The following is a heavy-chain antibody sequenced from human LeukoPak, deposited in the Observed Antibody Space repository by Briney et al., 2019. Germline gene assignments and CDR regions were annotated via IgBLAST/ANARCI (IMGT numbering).Heavy chain of an antibody. D-gene: IGHD3-22*01. CDR2: INWSGGST. Sequence: GGSLRLSCEASGFSVSSNYLSWVRQAPGKGLEWVSGINWSGGSTGYADSVKGRFTISRDNAKNSLYLQMNSLRAEDTALYHCARGDSHHPHWGQGTLVTVSS. J-gene: IGHJ1*01. CDR3: ARGDSHHPH. CDR1: GFSVSSNY. V-gene: IGHV3-20*01.